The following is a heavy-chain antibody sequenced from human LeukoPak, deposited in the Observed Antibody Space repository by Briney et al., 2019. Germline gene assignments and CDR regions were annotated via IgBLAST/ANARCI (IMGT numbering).Heavy chain of an antibody. CDR2: ISSSSSYI. J-gene: IGHJ4*02. CDR3: ARDVYCSSTSCSHHFDY. D-gene: IGHD2-2*01. V-gene: IGHV3-21*01. Sequence: RGSLRLSCAASGFTFSSYSMNWVRQAPGKGLEWVSSISSSSSYIYYADSVKGRFTISRDNAKNSLYLQMNSLRAEDTAVYYCARDVYCSSTSCSHHFDYWGQGTLVTVSS. CDR1: GFTFSSYS.